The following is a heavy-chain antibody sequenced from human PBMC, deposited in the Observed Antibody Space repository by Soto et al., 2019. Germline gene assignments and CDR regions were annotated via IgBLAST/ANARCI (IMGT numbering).Heavy chain of an antibody. Sequence: GSLRLSCAASGFTVSSDYVSWVRQAPGKGLEWVSVIRIDGSTNYADSVKGRFTISRDNAKNSLYLQMNSLRDEDTAVYYCAREESTYYYDSDPNWGQGTLVTVSS. J-gene: IGHJ4*02. CDR2: IRIDGST. CDR3: AREESTYYYDSDPN. D-gene: IGHD3-22*01. CDR1: GFTVSSDY. V-gene: IGHV3-66*01.